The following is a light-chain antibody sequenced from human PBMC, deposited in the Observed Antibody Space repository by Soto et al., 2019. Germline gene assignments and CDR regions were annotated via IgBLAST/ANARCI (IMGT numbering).Light chain of an antibody. CDR2: EAS. Sequence: EIVLTQSPATLSLSPGERATLSCRASQSVSSYLAWYQQKPGQAPRLLIYEASNRATGIPARFSGSGYGKDFTHTISTLEPEDFALYYCQQRSNWPTTFGQGTKVEIK. V-gene: IGKV3-11*01. J-gene: IGKJ1*01. CDR3: QQRSNWPTT. CDR1: QSVSSY.